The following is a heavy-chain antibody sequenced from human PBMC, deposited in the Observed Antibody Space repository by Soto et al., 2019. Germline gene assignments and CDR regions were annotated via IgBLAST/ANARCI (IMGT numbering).Heavy chain of an antibody. J-gene: IGHJ4*02. V-gene: IGHV4-4*02. CDR2: INHSGRT. CDR3: ARWVEVSLDYFDS. D-gene: IGHD1-20*01. Sequence: PSETLSLTCAVAGGYISSSNLWRWVRPPPGKGLEWIGEINHSGRTYYNPSLKSRVTILVDTSKNQFSLNLNSVTAADTAVYYCARWVEVSLDYFDSWGQGTPVTV. CDR1: GGYISSSNL.